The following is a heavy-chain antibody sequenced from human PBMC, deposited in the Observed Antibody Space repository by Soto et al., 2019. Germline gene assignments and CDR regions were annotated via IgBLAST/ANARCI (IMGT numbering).Heavy chain of an antibody. CDR2: INHSGST. CDR1: GGSFSGYY. CDR3: ARGAREDSSGYYSLIDY. J-gene: IGHJ4*02. Sequence: SETLSLTCAVYGGSFSGYYWSWIRQPPGKGLEWIGEINHSGSTNYNPSLKSRVTISVDTSKNQFSLKLSSVTAADTAVYYCARGAREDSSGYYSLIDYWGQGTLVTVSS. V-gene: IGHV4-34*01. D-gene: IGHD3-22*01.